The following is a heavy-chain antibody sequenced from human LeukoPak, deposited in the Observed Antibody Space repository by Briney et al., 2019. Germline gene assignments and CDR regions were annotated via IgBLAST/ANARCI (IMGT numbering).Heavy chain of an antibody. CDR2: IYYSGST. Sequence: SETLSLTCTVSGGSISSYYWSWIRQPPGKGLEWTGYIYYSGSTNYNPPLKSRVTISVDTPNNQFSLKLSSVTAADTAVYYCARHEPRFGELPTLDYWGQGTLVTVSS. V-gene: IGHV4-59*08. J-gene: IGHJ4*02. D-gene: IGHD3-10*01. CDR3: ARHEPRFGELPTLDY. CDR1: GGSISSYY.